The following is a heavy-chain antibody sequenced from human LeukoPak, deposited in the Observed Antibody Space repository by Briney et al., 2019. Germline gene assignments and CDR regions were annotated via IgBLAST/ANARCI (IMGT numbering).Heavy chain of an antibody. CDR1: GFTFSDHY. V-gene: IGHV3-72*01. J-gene: IGHJ4*02. CDR3: ARGAAAAFLFDY. D-gene: IGHD6-13*01. CDR2: TRNKANSYTT. Sequence: GGSLRLSCAASGFTFSDHYMDWVRQAPGKGLEWVGRTRNKANSYTTEYAASVKGRFTISRDDSKNSLYLQMNSLKTEDTAVYYCARGAAAAFLFDYWGQGTLVTVSS.